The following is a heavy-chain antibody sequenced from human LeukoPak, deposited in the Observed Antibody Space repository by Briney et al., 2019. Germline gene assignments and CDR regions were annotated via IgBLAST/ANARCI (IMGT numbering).Heavy chain of an antibody. J-gene: IGHJ6*03. CDR1: GGSISSYY. Sequence: SETLSLTRTVSGGSISSYYWSWIRQPPGKGLEWIGYIYYSGSTNYNPSLKSRVTISVDTSKNQFSLKLSSVTAADTAVYYCARGVRYYYYYMDVWGKGTTVTVSS. V-gene: IGHV4-59*01. CDR3: ARGVRYYYYYMDV. CDR2: IYYSGST.